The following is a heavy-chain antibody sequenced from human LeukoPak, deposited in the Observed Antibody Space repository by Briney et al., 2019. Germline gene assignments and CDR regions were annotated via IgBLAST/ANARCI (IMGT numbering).Heavy chain of an antibody. V-gene: IGHV4-34*01. CDR2: INHSGNT. CDR1: GGSFSGYY. J-gene: IGHJ4*02. Sequence: SETLSLTCAVYGGSFSGYYWSWIRQPPGKGLEWIGEINHSGNTNYNPSLKSRVTISADTSKNQFSLKLSSVTAADTAVYYCARGGEDCTNGVCYFNYWGQGTLVTVSS. D-gene: IGHD2-8*01. CDR3: ARGGEDCTNGVCYFNY.